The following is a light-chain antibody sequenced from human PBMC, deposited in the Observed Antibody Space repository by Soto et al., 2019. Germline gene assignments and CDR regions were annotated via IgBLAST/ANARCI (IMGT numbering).Light chain of an antibody. J-gene: IGKJ4*01. CDR1: QRVSRNY. CDR3: QQYSRTPLT. Sequence: EIVLTQSPGTLSLSPGERASLSCRARQRVSRNYVAWYHYKPGQAPRLLIYDASTRATGIPDRFSGSGSGADFTLTISRLEPEDFDVYFCQQYSRTPLTFGGGSKVEIK. CDR2: DAS. V-gene: IGKV3-20*01.